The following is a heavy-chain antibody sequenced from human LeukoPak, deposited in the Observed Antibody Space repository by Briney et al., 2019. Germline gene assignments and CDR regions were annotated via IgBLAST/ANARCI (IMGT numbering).Heavy chain of an antibody. V-gene: IGHV1-69*04. CDR3: ARGPVAVAGTGGNNWFDP. Sequence: GASVKVSCKASGGTFSSYAISWVRQAPGQGLEWMGRIIPILGIANYAQKFQGRVTITADKSTSTAYMELSGLRSEDTAVYYCARGPVAVAGTGGNNWFDPWGQGTLVTVSS. J-gene: IGHJ5*02. CDR1: GGTFSSYA. CDR2: IIPILGIA. D-gene: IGHD6-19*01.